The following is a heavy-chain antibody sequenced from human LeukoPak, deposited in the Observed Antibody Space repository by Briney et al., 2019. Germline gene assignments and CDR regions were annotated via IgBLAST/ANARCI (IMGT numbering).Heavy chain of an antibody. CDR3: AKTHGPYCSGGTCFDHYYYMDV. J-gene: IGHJ6*03. Sequence: GGSLRLSCAASRFTFSSYAMSWVRQAPGKGLDWVSAISGSGVSTYYADSVKGRFTISRDNSKNTLYLQMNSLRVEDTALYYCAKTHGPYCSGGTCFDHYYYMDVWGKGTTVTVSS. V-gene: IGHV3-23*01. CDR1: RFTFSSYA. D-gene: IGHD2-15*01. CDR2: ISGSGVST.